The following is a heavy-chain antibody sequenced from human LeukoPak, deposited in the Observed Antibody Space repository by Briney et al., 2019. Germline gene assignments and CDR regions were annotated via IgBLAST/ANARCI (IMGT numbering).Heavy chain of an antibody. V-gene: IGHV4-34*01. J-gene: IGHJ4*02. Sequence: PSETLSLTCAVYGGSFSGYYRSWIRQPPGKGLEWIGEINHSGSTNYNPSLKSRVTISVDTSKNQFSLKLSSVTAADTAVYYCARPNPGTATNYDYWGQGTLVTVSS. CDR1: GGSFSGYY. CDR3: ARPNPGTATNYDY. CDR2: INHSGST. D-gene: IGHD5-18*01.